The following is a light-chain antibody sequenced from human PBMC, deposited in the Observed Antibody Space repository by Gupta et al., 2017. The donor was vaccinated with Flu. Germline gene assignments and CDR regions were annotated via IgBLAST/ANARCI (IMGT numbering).Light chain of an antibody. J-gene: IGLJ1*01. CDR3: AAWDDSLNGHYV. CDR1: SSNIGSNY. Sequence: QSVLAQPPSASGTPGQRVTISCSGSSSNIGSNYVNWYQQVPATAPNLLIYGNNQRPSGVPDRFSGSKSGTSASLAISGLQSGDEADYYCAAWDDSLNGHYVFGTGTKVTVL. V-gene: IGLV1-44*01. CDR2: GNN.